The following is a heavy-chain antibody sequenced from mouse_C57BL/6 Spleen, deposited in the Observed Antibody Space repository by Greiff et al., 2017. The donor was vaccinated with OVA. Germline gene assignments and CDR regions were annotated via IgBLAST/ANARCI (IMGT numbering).Heavy chain of an antibody. V-gene: IGHV2-9-1*01. CDR3: ARLRRGGDYYAMDY. D-gene: IGHD2-12*01. CDR1: GFSLTSYA. J-gene: IGHJ4*01. Sequence: VQRVESGPGLVAPSQSLSITCTVSGFSLTSYAISWVRQPPGKGLEWLGVIWTGGGTNYNSALKSRLSISKDNSKSQVFLKMNSLQTDDTARYYCARLRRGGDYYAMDYWGQGTSVTVSS. CDR2: IWTGGGT.